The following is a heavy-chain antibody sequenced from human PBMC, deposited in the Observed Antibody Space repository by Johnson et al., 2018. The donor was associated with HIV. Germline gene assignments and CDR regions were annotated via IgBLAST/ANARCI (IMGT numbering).Heavy chain of an antibody. J-gene: IGHJ3*02. Sequence: VQLVESGGGLVQPGGSLRLSCAASGFTFSSFAMHWVRQAPGKGLEYVSAISSNGGSTYYANSVKGRLTISRDNSKNTLYLQMGSLRAEDTAVYYCARGGKVHAFDIWGQGTMVTVSS. CDR3: ARGGKVHAFDI. V-gene: IGHV3-64*01. D-gene: IGHD3-16*01. CDR2: ISSNGGST. CDR1: GFTFSSFA.